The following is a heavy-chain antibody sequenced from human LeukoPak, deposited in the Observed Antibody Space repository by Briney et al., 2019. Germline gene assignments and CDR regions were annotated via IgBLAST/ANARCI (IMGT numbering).Heavy chain of an antibody. D-gene: IGHD6-19*01. CDR2: MRGSKSNT. CDR1: AFTPSTLG. V-gene: IGHV3-23*01. J-gene: IGHJ4*02. CDR3: ARDPRSGYDSGWSYFDQ. Sequence: SLSLSCAASAFTPSTLGMSWVRLAQGEVLGWVSGMRGSKSNTYYADSVKGRFTIFRDNSKNTLYLQMNSLRAEDTAVYFCARDPRSGYDSGWSYFDQWGQGTLVAVSS.